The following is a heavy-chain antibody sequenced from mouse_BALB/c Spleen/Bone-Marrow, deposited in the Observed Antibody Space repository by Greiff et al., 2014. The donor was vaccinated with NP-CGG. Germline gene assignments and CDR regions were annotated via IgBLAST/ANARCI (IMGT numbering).Heavy chain of an antibody. CDR1: GFNIKDTY. D-gene: IGHD2-4*01. J-gene: IGHJ3*01. CDR3: ARSGDYDKAWFAY. Sequence: VQLQQSGAELVKPGASVKLSCTASGFNIKDTYMHWVKQRPEQGLERIGRIDPANGNTKYDPKFQAKATITPDTSSNTAYLQLSSLTSEDTAVYYCARSGDYDKAWFAYWGQGTLVTVSA. CDR2: IDPANGNT. V-gene: IGHV14-3*02.